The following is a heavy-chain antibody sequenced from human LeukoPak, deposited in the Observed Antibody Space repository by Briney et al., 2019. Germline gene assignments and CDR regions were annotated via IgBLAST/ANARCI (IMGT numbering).Heavy chain of an antibody. CDR1: GFTFSSYS. J-gene: IGHJ4*02. Sequence: GGSLRLSCAASGFTFSSYSISWVRQAPGKGLEWVSCISSSSSYIYYADSMQGRFTISRDNAKNSLYLQMKSLRVEDTALYYCARMFSSGWYRDYFDYWGQGTLVTVSS. D-gene: IGHD6-19*01. CDR3: ARMFSSGWYRDYFDY. V-gene: IGHV3-21*01. CDR2: ISSSSSYI.